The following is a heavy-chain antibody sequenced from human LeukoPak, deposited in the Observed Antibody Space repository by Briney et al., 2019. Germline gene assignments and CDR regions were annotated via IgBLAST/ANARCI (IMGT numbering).Heavy chain of an antibody. J-gene: IGHJ4*02. V-gene: IGHV3-30-3*01. D-gene: IGHD6-19*01. CDR1: GFTFSSYA. CDR3: ARDHSSGQRGLFDY. Sequence: QPGRPLRLSCAASGFTFSSYAMHWVRQAPGKGLEWVAVISYDGSNKYYADSVKGRFTISRDNSKNTLYLQMNSLRAEDTAVYYCARDHSSGQRGLFDYWGQGTLVTVSS. CDR2: ISYDGSNK.